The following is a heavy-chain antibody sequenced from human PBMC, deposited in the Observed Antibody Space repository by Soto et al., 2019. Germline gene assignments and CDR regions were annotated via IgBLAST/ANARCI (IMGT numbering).Heavy chain of an antibody. J-gene: IGHJ3*02. D-gene: IGHD3-22*01. CDR2: IYPGDSDT. V-gene: IGHV5-51*01. CDR3: ARPGYYDSSGYYYVDAFDI. Sequence: GESLKISCKGSGYSFTSYWIGWVRQMPGKGLEWMGIIYPGDSDTRYSPSFQGQVTISADKSISTAYLQWSSLKASDTAMYYCARPGYYDSSGYYYVDAFDIWGQGTMVTVSS. CDR1: GYSFTSYW.